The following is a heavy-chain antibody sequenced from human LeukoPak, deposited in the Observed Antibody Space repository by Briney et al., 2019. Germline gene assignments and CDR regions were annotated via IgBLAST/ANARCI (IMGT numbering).Heavy chain of an antibody. CDR1: GGSFSGYS. CDR3: ARADDSSGFLTYDAFDI. J-gene: IGHJ3*02. D-gene: IGHD3-22*01. CDR2: INHSGST. V-gene: IGHV4-34*01. Sequence: SETLSLTCAVYGGSFSGYSWGWIGKPQGKGWEWMGEINHSGSTNYNPSLKSRVTISVDTSKNQFSLKLSSVTAADTAVYYCARADDSSGFLTYDAFDIWGQGTMVTVSS.